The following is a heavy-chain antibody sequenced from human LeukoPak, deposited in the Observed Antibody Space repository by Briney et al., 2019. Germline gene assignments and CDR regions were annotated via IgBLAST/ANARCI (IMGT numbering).Heavy chain of an antibody. V-gene: IGHV3-53*01. J-gene: IGHJ4*02. D-gene: IGHD6-13*01. CDR3: ARGYYLDF. Sequence: GGSLRLSCAASGFDVSGNYMTSVRQAPGEALEWVSVIYTTYNTYYADSVKGRFTISRDNSENTLYLQMNSLRPDDTAIYYCARGYYLDFWGQGTLVTVSS. CDR1: GFDVSGNY. CDR2: IYTTYNT.